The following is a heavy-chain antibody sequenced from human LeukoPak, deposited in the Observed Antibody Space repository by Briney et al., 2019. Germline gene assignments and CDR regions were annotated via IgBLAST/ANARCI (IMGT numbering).Heavy chain of an antibody. CDR2: MNPNSGNT. CDR3: ALRGYSYGSPYYYYYYMDV. J-gene: IGHJ6*03. CDR1: GYTFTSCD. Sequence: ASVKVSCKASGYTFTSCDINWVRQATGQGLEWMGWMNPNSGNTGYAQKFQGRVTMTRNTSISTAYMELSSLRSEDTAVYYCALRGYSYGSPYYYYYYMDVWGKGTTVTVSS. D-gene: IGHD5-18*01. V-gene: IGHV1-8*01.